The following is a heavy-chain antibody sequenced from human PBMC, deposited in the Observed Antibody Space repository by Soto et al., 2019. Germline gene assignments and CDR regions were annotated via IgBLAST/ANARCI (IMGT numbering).Heavy chain of an antibody. D-gene: IGHD3-22*01. CDR1: GFTFSSYG. CDR3: ARDSASGYYDNFDY. V-gene: IGHV3-33*01. CDR2: IWYDGSNK. J-gene: IGHJ4*02. Sequence: GGSLRLSCAASGFTFSSYGMHWVRQAPGKGLEWVAVIWYDGSNKYYADSVKGRFTISRDNSKNTLYLQMNSLRAEDTAVYYCARDSASGYYDNFDYCGQGTLVTVSS.